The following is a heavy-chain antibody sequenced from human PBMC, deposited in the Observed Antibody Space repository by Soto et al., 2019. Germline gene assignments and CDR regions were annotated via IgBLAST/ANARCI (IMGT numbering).Heavy chain of an antibody. V-gene: IGHV3-33*01. CDR3: ARGALVGATKGGSYWFDP. CDR2: IWYDGGNK. CDR1: GFTFSSYG. J-gene: IGHJ5*02. Sequence: QVQLVESGGGVVQPGKSLRLSCAASGFTFSSYGMNWVRQAPGKGLEWVPVIWYDGGNKYYADSVKGRFTISRAQSNNRVYMQMNRLRVEDTAVYYCARGALVGATKGGSYWFDPWGQRTLVSVSS. D-gene: IGHD1-26*01.